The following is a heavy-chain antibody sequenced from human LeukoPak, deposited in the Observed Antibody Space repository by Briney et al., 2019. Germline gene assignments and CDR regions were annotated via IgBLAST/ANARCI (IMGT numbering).Heavy chain of an antibody. V-gene: IGHV3-23*01. CDR3: AKDGSGSDNYFDY. CDR1: GFTFSSYA. CDR2: ISGSGGST. D-gene: IGHD3-10*01. J-gene: IGHJ4*02. Sequence: PPGGSLRLSCAASGFTFSSYAMSWVRQAPGKGLEWVSAISGSGGSTYYADSVKGRFTISRDNSKNTLYLQMNSLRAEDTAVYYCAKDGSGSDNYFDYWGQGTLVTVSS.